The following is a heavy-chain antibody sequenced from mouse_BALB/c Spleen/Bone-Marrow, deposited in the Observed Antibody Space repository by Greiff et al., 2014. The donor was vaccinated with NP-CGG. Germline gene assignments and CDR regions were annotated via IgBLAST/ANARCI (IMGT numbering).Heavy chain of an antibody. Sequence: EVQLQQSGPELVKPGASVKMSCKASGYTFTSYVMHWVKQKPGQGLEWIGYINPYNDGTKYNEKFKGKATLTSDKSSSTAYMELSSLTSEDSAVYYCARWCIIYYYGSSPYAMDYWGQGTSVTVSS. D-gene: IGHD1-1*01. CDR3: ARWCIIYYYGSSPYAMDY. J-gene: IGHJ4*01. CDR2: INPYNDGT. V-gene: IGHV1-14*01. CDR1: GYTFTSYV.